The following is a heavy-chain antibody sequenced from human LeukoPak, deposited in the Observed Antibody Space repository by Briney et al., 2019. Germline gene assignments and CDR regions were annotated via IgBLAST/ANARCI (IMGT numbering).Heavy chain of an antibody. J-gene: IGHJ5*02. Sequence: GGSLRLSCAASGFTFSSYGMSWVRQAPGKGLEWVSAISGSGGSTYYADSVKGRFTISRDNSKNTLYLQMNSLRAEDTAVYYCAKDKRVTYYYGSGPPRGWFDPWGQGTLVTVSS. CDR1: GFTFSSYG. CDR2: ISGSGGST. CDR3: AKDKRVTYYYGSGPPRGWFDP. V-gene: IGHV3-23*01. D-gene: IGHD3-10*01.